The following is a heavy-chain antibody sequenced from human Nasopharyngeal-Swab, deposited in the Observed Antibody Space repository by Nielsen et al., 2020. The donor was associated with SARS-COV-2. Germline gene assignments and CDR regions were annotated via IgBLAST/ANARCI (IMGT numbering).Heavy chain of an antibody. D-gene: IGHD1-1*01. CDR1: GFTFNSYY. J-gene: IGHJ4*02. Sequence: GESLKISCAASGFTFNSYYMSWLRQAPGKGLEWVGNIKQDGSEKYYVDSVKGRFTISRDNAKNSLYLQMNSPRAEDTAVYYCARDVRQRTGDYWGQGTLVTVSS. V-gene: IGHV3-7*01. CDR2: IKQDGSEK. CDR3: ARDVRQRTGDY.